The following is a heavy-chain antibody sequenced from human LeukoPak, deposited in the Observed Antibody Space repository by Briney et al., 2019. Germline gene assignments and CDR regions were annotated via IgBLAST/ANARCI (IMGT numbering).Heavy chain of an antibody. D-gene: IGHD2-21*02. CDR1: GFTFSRYG. V-gene: IGHV3-30*03. CDR2: ISDDGKTT. Sequence: GRSLRLSCAASGFTFSRYGTHWVRQAPGKGLEWVAVISDDGKTTYYADSVKGRFTISRENSKNTLYLQMNSLRDEDTAVYYCAREETALTKFGMDVWGKGTTVTISS. J-gene: IGHJ6*04. CDR3: AREETALTKFGMDV.